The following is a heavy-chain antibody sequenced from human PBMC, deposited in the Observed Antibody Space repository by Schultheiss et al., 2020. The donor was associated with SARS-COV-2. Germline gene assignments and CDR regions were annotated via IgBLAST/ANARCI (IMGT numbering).Heavy chain of an antibody. J-gene: IGHJ6*03. Sequence: GGSLRLSCAASGFTFSSYAMSWVRQAPGKGLEWVAVISYDGSNKYYADSVKGRFTISRDNSKNTLYLQMNSLRAEDTAVYYCARDGKLWWFGELLFYYYMDVWGKGTTVTVSS. CDR1: GFTFSSYA. CDR3: ARDGKLWWFGELLFYYYMDV. D-gene: IGHD3-10*01. CDR2: ISYDGSNK. V-gene: IGHV3-30*04.